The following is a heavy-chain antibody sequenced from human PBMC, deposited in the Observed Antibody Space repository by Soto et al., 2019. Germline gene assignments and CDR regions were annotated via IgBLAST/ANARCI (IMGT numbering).Heavy chain of an antibody. V-gene: IGHV4-59*01. CDR1: GGSIHDYY. CDR2: IFYTGST. CDR3: ASVNRGAFDH. Sequence: QVQLQASGPGLVKPSQTLSLTCTVSGGSIHDYYWVWIRQPPGKGLEWIGSIFYTGSTDYNPSLTSRVALSLATYKSQFSLNLSSVTAADTAVYYWASVNRGAFDHWGQGDLVTVSS. J-gene: IGHJ4*02.